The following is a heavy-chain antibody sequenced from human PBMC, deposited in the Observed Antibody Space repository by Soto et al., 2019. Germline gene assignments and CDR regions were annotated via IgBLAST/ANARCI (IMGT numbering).Heavy chain of an antibody. J-gene: IGHJ3*02. CDR1: GYPVTAYY. CDR2: INPATGAA. CDR3: ARGVGVAVAVSAALDM. Sequence: QLHLVQSGAVVKKPGASVTVSCSASGYPVTAYYMHWVRQAPGRGLEWMGGINPATGAAKYTQTLQGRITMTRDTSTSTVLRELSRPTSAAPAFLYCARGVGVAVAVSAALDMWGQGTLVTVSS. V-gene: IGHV1-2*02. D-gene: IGHD6-19*01.